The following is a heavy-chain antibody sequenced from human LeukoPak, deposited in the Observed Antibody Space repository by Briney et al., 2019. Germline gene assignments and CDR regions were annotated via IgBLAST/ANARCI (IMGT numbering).Heavy chain of an antibody. V-gene: IGHV1-69*01. CDR2: IIPIFGTA. CDR1: GGTFSSYA. CDR3: ARAESGDDYDSSGYYSLSLDY. D-gene: IGHD3-22*01. Sequence: SVKVSFKASGGTFSSYAISWVRQAPGQGREWMGGIIPIFGTANYAQKLQGRVTTTPDESKSTAYMELSSLRSEDTAVYYCARAESGDDYDSSGYYSLSLDYWGQGTLVTVSS. J-gene: IGHJ4*02.